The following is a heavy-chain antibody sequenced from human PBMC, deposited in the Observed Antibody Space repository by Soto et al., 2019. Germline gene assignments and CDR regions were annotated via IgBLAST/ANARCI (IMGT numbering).Heavy chain of an antibody. CDR1: GFTFSSYW. V-gene: IGHV3-7*01. D-gene: IGHD6-19*01. CDR2: IKQDGSEK. CDR3: TREDSIIIPAVADF. Sequence: PGGSLRLSCAASGFTFSSYWMSWVRQAPGKGLEWVANIKQDGSEKYYVDSVKGRFTISRDNARNSVSLQMDNLRAEDTAVYYCTREDSIIIPAVADFWGQGTLVTVSS. J-gene: IGHJ4*02.